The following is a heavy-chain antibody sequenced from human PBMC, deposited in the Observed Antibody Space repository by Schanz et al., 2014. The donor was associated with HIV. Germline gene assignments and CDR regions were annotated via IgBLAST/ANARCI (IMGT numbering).Heavy chain of an antibody. V-gene: IGHV4-31*03. Sequence: QVQLQESGPGLVKPSQTLSLTCTVSGGSINTAGYYWGWLRQHPGKGLEWIGYIYYSGSTYYNPSLKSRVTISVDTSKNQFSLKLSAVIAADTAVYYCASDHHYYDSSGNYYVLDYWGQGTLVTVSS. D-gene: IGHD3-22*01. J-gene: IGHJ4*02. CDR2: IYYSGST. CDR3: ASDHHYYDSSGNYYVLDY. CDR1: GGSINTAGYY.